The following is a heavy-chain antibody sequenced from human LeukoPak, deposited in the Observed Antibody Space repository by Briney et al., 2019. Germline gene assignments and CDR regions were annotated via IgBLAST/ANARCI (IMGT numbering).Heavy chain of an antibody. CDR2: IYNSGTT. J-gene: IGHJ4*02. Sequence: SETLSLTCTVSGGSMSDYHWSWIRQPPGKGLEWIGNIYNSGTTNYNPSLKRRVTISIDMSKNQVLLEVTSVTAADTAVYYCARHSAGTTNDYWGQGTLVTVSS. CDR1: GGSMSDYH. CDR3: ARHSAGTTNDY. D-gene: IGHD1-7*01. V-gene: IGHV4-59*08.